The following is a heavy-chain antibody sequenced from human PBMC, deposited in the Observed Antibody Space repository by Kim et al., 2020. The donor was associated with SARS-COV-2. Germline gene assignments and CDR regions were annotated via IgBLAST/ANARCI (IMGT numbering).Heavy chain of an antibody. V-gene: IGHV1-24*01. Sequence: ASVKVSCKVSGYTLTELSMHWVRQAPGKGLEWMGGFDPEDGETIYAQKFQGRVTMTEDTSTDTAYMELSSLRSEDTAVYYCATARAARWFENAFDIWGQGTMVTVSS. CDR1: GYTLTELS. J-gene: IGHJ3*02. D-gene: IGHD3-10*01. CDR2: FDPEDGET. CDR3: ATARAARWFENAFDI.